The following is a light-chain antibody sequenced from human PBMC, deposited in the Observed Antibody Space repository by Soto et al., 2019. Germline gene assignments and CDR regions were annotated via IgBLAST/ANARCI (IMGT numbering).Light chain of an antibody. Sequence: DIQMTQSPSTLSASVGDRVTITCRASQTISTWMAWYQQKPGKAPKLLVYDASTLQSGVASRFSGSGSGTEFTLIISGLQPDDSATYYCQQYTNTNSPWMFGQGTKVDIK. CDR2: DAS. V-gene: IGKV1-5*01. J-gene: IGKJ1*01. CDR1: QTISTW. CDR3: QQYTNTNSPWM.